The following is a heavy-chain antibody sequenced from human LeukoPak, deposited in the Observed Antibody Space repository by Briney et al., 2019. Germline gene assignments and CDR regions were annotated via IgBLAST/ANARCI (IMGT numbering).Heavy chain of an antibody. CDR1: GGSFSGYY. Sequence: PSETLSLTCAVYGGSFSGYYWSWIRQPPGKGLEWIGEINHSGSTNYNPSRKSRVTISVDTSKNQFSLKLSYVTAADTAVYYCARDRTVRGVIVDAFDIWGQGTMVTVSS. CDR2: INHSGST. J-gene: IGHJ3*02. CDR3: ARDRTVRGVIVDAFDI. D-gene: IGHD3-10*01. V-gene: IGHV4-34*01.